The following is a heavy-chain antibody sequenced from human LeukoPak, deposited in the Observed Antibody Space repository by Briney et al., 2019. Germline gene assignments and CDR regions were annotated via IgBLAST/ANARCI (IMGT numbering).Heavy chain of an antibody. CDR1: GYSFTSYW. Sequence: GESLRISCKGSGYSFTSYWIGWVRQMPGKGLEWMGIIYPGDSDTRYSPSFQGQVTISADKSISTAYLQWSSLKASDTAMYYCARSRPNYYDSSGENWFDPWGQGTLVTVSS. CDR2: IYPGDSDT. J-gene: IGHJ5*02. D-gene: IGHD3-22*01. V-gene: IGHV5-51*01. CDR3: ARSRPNYYDSSGENWFDP.